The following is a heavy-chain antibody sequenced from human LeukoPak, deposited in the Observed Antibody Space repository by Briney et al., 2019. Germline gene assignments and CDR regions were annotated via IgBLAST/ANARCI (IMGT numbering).Heavy chain of an antibody. CDR1: GGSISSYY. V-gene: IGHV4-59*08. CDR2: IYYSGST. CDR3: ASLGYSYGKEGY. D-gene: IGHD5-18*01. Sequence: SETLSLTCTVSGGSISSYYWSWIRQPAGKGLEWIGYIYYSGSTNYNPSLKSRVTISVDTSKNQFSLKLSSVTAADTAVYYCASLGYSYGKEGYWGQGTLVTVSS. J-gene: IGHJ4*02.